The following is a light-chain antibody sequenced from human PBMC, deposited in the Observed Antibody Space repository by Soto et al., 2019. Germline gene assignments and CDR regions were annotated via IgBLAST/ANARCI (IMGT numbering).Light chain of an antibody. CDR1: ESISSW. CDR3: QQYNSYRIFT. CDR2: KAS. J-gene: IGKJ3*01. V-gene: IGKV1-5*03. Sequence: DIQMTQSPSTLSASVGDRVIITCRASESISSWLAWYQQKPGKAPEPLISKASTLESGVPSRFSGSGPGTESTLPISSLQPDDFATYYSQQYNSYRIFTFGPGIKVDIK.